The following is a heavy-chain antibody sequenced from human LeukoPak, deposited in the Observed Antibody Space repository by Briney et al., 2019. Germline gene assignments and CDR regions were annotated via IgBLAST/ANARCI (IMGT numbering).Heavy chain of an antibody. J-gene: IGHJ4*02. CDR1: GFTFSSYA. V-gene: IGHV3-30-3*01. CDR3: ARDQYYYDSSGYYEFDY. Sequence: GGSLRLSCAASGFTFSSYAMHWVRQAPGKGLEWVAVISYDGSNKYYADSVKGRFTISRDNSKNTLYLQMNSLRAEDTAVYYCARDQYYYDSSGYYEFDYWAREPWSPSPQ. CDR2: ISYDGSNK. D-gene: IGHD3-22*01.